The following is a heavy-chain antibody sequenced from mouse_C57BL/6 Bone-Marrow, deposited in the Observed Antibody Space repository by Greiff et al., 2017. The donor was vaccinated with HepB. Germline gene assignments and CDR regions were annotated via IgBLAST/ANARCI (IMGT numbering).Heavy chain of an antibody. CDR1: GFTISDYY. Sequence: EVMLVESGGGLVQPGGSLKLSCAASGFTISDYYMYWVRQTPEKRLEWVAYISNGGGSTYYPDTVKGRFTISRDNAKNTLYLQMSRLKSEDTAMYYCASGWSFDYWGQGTTLTVSS. V-gene: IGHV5-12*01. D-gene: IGHD2-3*01. J-gene: IGHJ2*01. CDR2: ISNGGGST. CDR3: ASGWSFDY.